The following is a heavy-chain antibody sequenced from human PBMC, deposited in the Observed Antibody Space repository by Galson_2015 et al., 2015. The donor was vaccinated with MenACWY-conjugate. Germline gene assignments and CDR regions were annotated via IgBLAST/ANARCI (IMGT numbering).Heavy chain of an antibody. CDR1: GLSLSTSGMR. D-gene: IGHD1-26*01. CDR3: ARAYIGRYSLDY. CDR2: LDWDDDT. Sequence: PALVKPTQTLTLTRTFSGLSLSTSGMRVNWIRQPPGKALWWRARLDWDDDTFYSTSLKTRLTISKDTSKNQVVLTMTNMDPVDTATYYCARAYIGRYSLDYWGQGTLVTVSS. V-gene: IGHV2-70*04. J-gene: IGHJ4*02.